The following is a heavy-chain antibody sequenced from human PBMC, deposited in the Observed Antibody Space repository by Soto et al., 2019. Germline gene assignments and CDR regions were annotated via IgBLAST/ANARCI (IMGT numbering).Heavy chain of an antibody. J-gene: IGHJ6*02. CDR2: IIPIFDTA. V-gene: IGHV1-69*12. CDR1: GGTFSSYA. CDR3: ARHDCISSSCYYYDYYSMDV. Sequence: QVQLVQSGAEVKKPGSSVKVSCKTSGGTFSSYAISWVRQAPGQGLEWMGGIIPIFDTANYAQKFQGRVTITADESTSTDYMELSSLRSEDTAVYYCARHDCISSSCYYYDYYSMDVWGQGTTVTVSS. D-gene: IGHD2-2*01.